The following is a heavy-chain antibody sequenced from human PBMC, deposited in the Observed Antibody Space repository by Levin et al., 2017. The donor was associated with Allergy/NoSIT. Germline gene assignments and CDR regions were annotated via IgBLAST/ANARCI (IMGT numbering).Heavy chain of an antibody. V-gene: IGHV3-23*01. J-gene: IGHJ6*02. D-gene: IGHD4-17*01. CDR3: AKSLYGGMDI. Sequence: LSLTCAASGFTFSNSAMSWVRQAPGKGLEWVSGISVSGGSTSYADSVRGRFTISRDNSKNTLYLQMKSLRAEDTAVYYCAKSLYGGMDIWGQGTTVTVSS. CDR2: ISVSGGST. CDR1: GFTFSNSA.